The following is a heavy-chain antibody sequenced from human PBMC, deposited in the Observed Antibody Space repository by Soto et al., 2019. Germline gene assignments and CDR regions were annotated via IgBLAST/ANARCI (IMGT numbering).Heavy chain of an antibody. CDR3: ARGPASLAVAGGYGMDV. D-gene: IGHD6-19*01. Sequence: GESLKISCKGSGYSFTSYWIGWVRQIPGKGLEWMGIIYPGDSDTRYSPSFQGQVTISADKSISTAYLQWSSLKASDTAMYYCARGPASLAVAGGYGMDVWGQGTTVTVSS. J-gene: IGHJ6*02. V-gene: IGHV5-51*01. CDR1: GYSFTSYW. CDR2: IYPGDSDT.